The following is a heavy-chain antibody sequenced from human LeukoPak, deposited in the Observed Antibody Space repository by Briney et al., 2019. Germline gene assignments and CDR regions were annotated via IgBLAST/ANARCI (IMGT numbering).Heavy chain of an antibody. Sequence: HSGGSLRLSCAASGITFGYYSMYWVRQAPGRGLEWVSYISSRSSTIYYADSVKGRFTISRDNAKNSLYLQMISLRDEDTAVYYCARGEEYWGQGTLVTVSS. CDR2: ISSRSSTI. CDR1: GITFGYYS. CDR3: ARGEEY. J-gene: IGHJ1*01. V-gene: IGHV3-48*02.